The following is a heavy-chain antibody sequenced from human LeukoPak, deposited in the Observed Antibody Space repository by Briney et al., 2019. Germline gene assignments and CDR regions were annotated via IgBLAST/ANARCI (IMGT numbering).Heavy chain of an antibody. D-gene: IGHD6-19*01. Sequence: PSETLSLTCGVSGGSIDITNYWSWVRQAPGKGLEWIGEIAHDGTTNYNPSLRSRVAMSFDRANNQFSLSLTSVTAADTAVYYCTTNSGWHTDAFDIWGQGTLVTVSS. CDR1: GGSIDITNY. CDR3: TTNSGWHTDAFDI. V-gene: IGHV4-4*02. CDR2: IAHDGTT. J-gene: IGHJ3*02.